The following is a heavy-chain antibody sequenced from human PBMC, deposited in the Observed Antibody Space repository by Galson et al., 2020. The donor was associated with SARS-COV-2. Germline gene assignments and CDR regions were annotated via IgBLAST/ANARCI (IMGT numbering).Heavy chain of an antibody. J-gene: IGHJ6*02. V-gene: IGHV6-1*01. CDR3: ARSPGVTVARTMDV. CDR2: TYYRSKWSS. CDR1: GDSLSSNRAA. D-gene: IGHD6-19*01. Sequence: SQTLPLTCAISGDSLSSNRAAWHWLRQSPSRGLEWLGRTYYRSKWSSDYAVSVKSRISIKPDTSKNQFSLQLNSVTPEDTAVYYCARSPGVTVARTMDVWGQGTTVTVSS.